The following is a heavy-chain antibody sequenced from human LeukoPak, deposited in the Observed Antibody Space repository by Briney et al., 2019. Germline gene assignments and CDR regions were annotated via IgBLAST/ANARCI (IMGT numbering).Heavy chain of an antibody. CDR1: GGSISSSSYY. D-gene: IGHD3-3*01. CDR2: IYYSGST. V-gene: IGHV4-39*07. Sequence: PSETLSLTCTVSGGSISSSSYYWGWIRQPPGKGLEWIGSIYYSGSTYYTPSLKSRVTISVDTSKNQFSLKLTSVTAADTAVYYCARIGTGTYDFWSGYYRGRFDYWGQGTLVTVSS. CDR3: ARIGTGTYDFWSGYYRGRFDY. J-gene: IGHJ4*02.